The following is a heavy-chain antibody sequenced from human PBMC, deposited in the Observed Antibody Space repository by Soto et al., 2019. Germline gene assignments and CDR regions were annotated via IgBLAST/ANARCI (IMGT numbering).Heavy chain of an antibody. D-gene: IGHD3-10*01. CDR1: GFTFSSYV. J-gene: IGHJ3*02. CDR3: VKDGGKLPNVVNYTFDI. Sequence: VQLVESGGGVAQPGESLRLSCVASGFTFSSYVIHWVRQAPGKGLEWVALISTDGTEKHYPGSVRGRFTISIDNSKNTLYLQMNSLRTEDTAVYYCVKDGGKLPNVVNYTFDIWGQGTKVTVSA. V-gene: IGHV3-30*14. CDR2: ISTDGTEK.